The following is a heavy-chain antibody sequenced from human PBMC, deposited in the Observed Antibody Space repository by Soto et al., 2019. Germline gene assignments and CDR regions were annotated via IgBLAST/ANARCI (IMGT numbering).Heavy chain of an antibody. D-gene: IGHD5-12*01. CDR2: TSFDGRNQ. Sequence: QVQLVESGGGVVQPGKSLRLSCAGSGFTFKNYAIHWVRQAPGKGLHWVATTSFDGRNQYFTDSVKGRFTVSRDNSNNTVHLHMNALSAEDTAVYHCAKELYTGYDYKSFHYHVMDVWGQGTTVTVSS. CDR1: GFTFKNYA. V-gene: IGHV3-30*18. J-gene: IGHJ6*01. CDR3: AKELYTGYDYKSFHYHVMDV.